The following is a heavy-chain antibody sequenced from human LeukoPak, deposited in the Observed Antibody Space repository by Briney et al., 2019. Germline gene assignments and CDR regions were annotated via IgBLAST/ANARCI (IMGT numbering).Heavy chain of an antibody. V-gene: IGHV4-38-2*02. CDR1: GYSISSGYY. J-gene: IGHJ4*02. D-gene: IGHD6-6*01. CDR3: ARERSARHFDY. CDR2: IYHSGST. Sequence: SETLSLTCTVSGYSISSGYYWGWIRQPPGKGLEWIGSIYHSGSTYYNPSLKSRVTISVDTSKNQFSLKLSSVTAADTAVYYCARERSARHFDYWGQGTLVTVSS.